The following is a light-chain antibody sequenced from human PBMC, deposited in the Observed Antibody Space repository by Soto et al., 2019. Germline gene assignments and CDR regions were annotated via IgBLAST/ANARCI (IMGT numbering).Light chain of an antibody. V-gene: IGKV1-27*01. Sequence: IQLTQFQSSRSAFVGAGVTITCRASLPISNYLAWYQQKPGKIPNLLIYAASTLQAGVPSRFSGSGSGTDVTLTISSLQPEDVAAYYCQKYNSAPLTFGGGTKVDI. CDR2: AAS. J-gene: IGKJ4*01. CDR1: LPISNY. CDR3: QKYNSAPLT.